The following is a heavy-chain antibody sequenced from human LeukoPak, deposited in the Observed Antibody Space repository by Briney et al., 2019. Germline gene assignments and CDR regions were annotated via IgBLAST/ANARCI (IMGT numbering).Heavy chain of an antibody. D-gene: IGHD5-24*01. Sequence: GGSLRLSCAASGFTVSSHVMHWVRQAPGKGLEWVASKSHDGSNAYFADSVRGRFSISSDNSKNTPYVQMNSLRVEDTAVYYCARGRDGYNRHSDYRGQGTLVTVSS. CDR2: KSHDGSNA. V-gene: IGHV3-30*04. J-gene: IGHJ4*02. CDR3: ARGRDGYNRHSDY. CDR1: GFTVSSHV.